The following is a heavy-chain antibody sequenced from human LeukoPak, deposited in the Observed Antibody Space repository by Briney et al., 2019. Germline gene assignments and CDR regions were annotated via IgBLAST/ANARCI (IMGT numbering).Heavy chain of an antibody. Sequence: ETLSLTCAVYGGSFSGYYWSWIRQPPGKGLEWVSGLRGAGITTYYADSVKGRFTISRDNSKNTLYLQMNSLGAEDTAVYYCAKGRDIREASGSYHKSPLDCWGQGTLVTVSS. CDR1: GGSFSGYY. CDR2: LRGAGITT. V-gene: IGHV3-23*01. D-gene: IGHD3-10*01. J-gene: IGHJ4*02. CDR3: AKGRDIREASGSYHKSPLDC.